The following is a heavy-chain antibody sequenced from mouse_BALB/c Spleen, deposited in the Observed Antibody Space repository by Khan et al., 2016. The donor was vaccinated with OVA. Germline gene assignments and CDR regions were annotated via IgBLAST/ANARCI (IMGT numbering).Heavy chain of an antibody. CDR2: IWSDGST. D-gene: IGHD2-3*01. J-gene: IGHJ4*01. V-gene: IGHV2-6-1*01. CDR1: GFSLTSYG. CDR3: AEHDGYAHYYAMDY. Sequence: QVQLKESGPGLVAPSQSLSITCTISGFSLTSYGVHWVRQPPGKGLEWLVVIWSDGSTTYNSALKSRLSISKDNSKSQVFLKMNSLQTDDTAMYYCAEHDGYAHYYAMDYWGQGTSVTVSS.